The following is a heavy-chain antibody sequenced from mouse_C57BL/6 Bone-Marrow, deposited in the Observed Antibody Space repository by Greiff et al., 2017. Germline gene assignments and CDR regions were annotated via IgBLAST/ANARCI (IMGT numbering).Heavy chain of an antibody. Sequence: VQLQQSGAELVMPGASVKLSCTASGYTFTSYWMHWVKQRPGQGLEWMGEIDPSDSYTNYNQKFKGKSTLTVDKSSSTAYMQLSSLTSTDSAVYYCARRSYSGDDSSWFAYWGQGTLVTVSA. CDR1: GYTFTSYW. CDR3: ARRSYSGDDSSWFAY. V-gene: IGHV1-69*01. CDR2: IDPSDSYT. J-gene: IGHJ3*01. D-gene: IGHD2-2*01.